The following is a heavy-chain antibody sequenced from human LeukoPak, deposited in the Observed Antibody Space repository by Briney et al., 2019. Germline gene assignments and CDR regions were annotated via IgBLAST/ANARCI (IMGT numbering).Heavy chain of an antibody. D-gene: IGHD2-2*01. V-gene: IGHV4-59*01. CDR2: IYYSGST. J-gene: IGHJ2*01. CDR1: GGSISSYY. CDR3: ARDRKLGYCSSTSCPGRYFDL. Sequence: SETLSLTCTVSGGSISSYYWSWIRQPPGKGLEWIGYIYYSGSTNYNPSLKSRVTISVDTSKNQFSLKLSSVTAADTAVYYCARDRKLGYCSSTSCPGRYFDLWGRGTLVTVSS.